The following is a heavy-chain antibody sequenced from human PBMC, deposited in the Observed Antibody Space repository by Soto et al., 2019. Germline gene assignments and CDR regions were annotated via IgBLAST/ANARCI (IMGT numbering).Heavy chain of an antibody. Sequence: NLRYYADSVKGRFTISRDNAKNSLYLQMNSLRAEDTAVYYCASLGGSEVRSFLAPRRQGTLVP. CDR2: NLR. V-gene: IGHV3-21*01. CDR3: ASLGGSEVRSFLAP. D-gene: IGHD3-10*01. J-gene: IGHJ5*02.